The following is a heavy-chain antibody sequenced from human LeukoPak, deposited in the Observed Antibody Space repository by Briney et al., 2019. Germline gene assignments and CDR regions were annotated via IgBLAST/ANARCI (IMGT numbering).Heavy chain of an antibody. Sequence: GGSLRLSCAASGFTFSDYYMSWIRQAPGKGLEWVSYISSSGSTIYYTDSVKGRFTISRDNAKNSLYLQMNSLRAEDTAVYYCARESGFGELFPQCMDVWGQGTTVTVAS. CDR2: ISSSGSTI. CDR1: GFTFSDYY. D-gene: IGHD3-10*01. CDR3: ARESGFGELFPQCMDV. V-gene: IGHV3-11*01. J-gene: IGHJ6*02.